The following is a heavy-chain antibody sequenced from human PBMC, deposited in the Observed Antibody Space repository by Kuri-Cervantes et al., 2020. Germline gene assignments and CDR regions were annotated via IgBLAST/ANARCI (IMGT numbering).Heavy chain of an antibody. CDR3: ARDQYSTGWRGWFDP. CDR2: IYHSVSN. D-gene: IGHD6-19*01. J-gene: IGHJ5*02. Sequence: SETLSLTCVVSGDSISSSNWWSWVRQSPTKGLEWIGEIYHSVSNNYNPSLKSRVTISVDTSKNQISLKLSSVTAADTAVYYCARDQYSTGWRGWFDPWGQGTQVTVSS. V-gene: IGHV4-4*02. CDR1: GDSISSSNW.